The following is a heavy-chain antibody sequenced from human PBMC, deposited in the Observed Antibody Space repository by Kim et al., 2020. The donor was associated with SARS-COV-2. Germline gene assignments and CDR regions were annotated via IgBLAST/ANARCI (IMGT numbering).Heavy chain of an antibody. CDR1: GFTFSSYW. D-gene: IGHD3-3*01. CDR3: ARDRPGLYYDFLLFDY. J-gene: IGHJ4*02. V-gene: IGHV3-7*01. Sequence: GGSLRLSCAASGFTFSSYWMSWVRQAPGKGLEWVANIKQDGSEKYYVDSVKGRFTISRDNAKNSLYLQMNSLIAEDTAVYYCARDRPGLYYDFLLFDYWGQGTLVTVSS. CDR2: IKQDGSEK.